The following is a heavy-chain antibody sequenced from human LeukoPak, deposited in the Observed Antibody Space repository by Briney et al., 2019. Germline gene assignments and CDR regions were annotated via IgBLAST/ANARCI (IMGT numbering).Heavy chain of an antibody. CDR2: MSPNNGDT. V-gene: IGHV1-8*01. CDR3: ARGVITMVRGVPQVGMDV. J-gene: IGHJ6*02. Sequence: ASVKVSCKTSGYTFTTYDINWVRQATGQGLEWLGWMSPNNGDTGYAQKFQGRVTMTRDTSTSTVYMELNSLRSEDTAVYYCARGVITMVRGVPQVGMDVWGQGTTVTVSS. D-gene: IGHD3-10*01. CDR1: GYTFTTYD.